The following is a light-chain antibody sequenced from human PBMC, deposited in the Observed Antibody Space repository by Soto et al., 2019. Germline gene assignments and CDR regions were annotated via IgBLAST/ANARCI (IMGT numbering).Light chain of an antibody. V-gene: IGKV1-12*01. J-gene: IGKJ5*01. CDR3: QQSYRTPT. CDR2: GAS. CDR1: QGINSW. Sequence: DTHMTQSPSSVSASVGDRVTMTCRASQGINSWLAWYQQKPGKAPNLLIYGASTLQSGVPSRFSGSGSGTDYTLTISSLKPEDFATYYCQQSYRTPTFGQGTRLEIK.